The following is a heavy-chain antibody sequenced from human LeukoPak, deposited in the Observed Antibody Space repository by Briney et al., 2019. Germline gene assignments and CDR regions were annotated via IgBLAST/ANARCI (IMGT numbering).Heavy chain of an antibody. CDR2: IIPIFGIA. CDR1: GGTFSSYA. Sequence: GASVKVSCKASGGTFSSYAISWVRQAPGQGLEWMGRIIPIFGIANYAQKFQGRVTITADKSTSTAYMELSSLRSEDTAVYYCARVLGAGSYYWFDPWGQGTLVTVSS. V-gene: IGHV1-69*04. CDR3: ARVLGAGSYYWFDP. J-gene: IGHJ5*02. D-gene: IGHD3-10*01.